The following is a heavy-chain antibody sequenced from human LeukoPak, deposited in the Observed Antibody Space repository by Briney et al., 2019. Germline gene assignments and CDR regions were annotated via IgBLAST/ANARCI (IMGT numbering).Heavy chain of an antibody. Sequence: ASVKVSCKASGYTFTSYGISWVRQAPGQGLEWMGWISAYNGNTNYAQKLQGRFTMTTDTSTSTAYMELRSLRSDDTAVYYCARAPTPMATENYYYYMDVWGKGTTVTVSS. V-gene: IGHV1-18*01. D-gene: IGHD5-24*01. CDR2: ISAYNGNT. J-gene: IGHJ6*03. CDR1: GYTFTSYG. CDR3: ARAPTPMATENYYYYMDV.